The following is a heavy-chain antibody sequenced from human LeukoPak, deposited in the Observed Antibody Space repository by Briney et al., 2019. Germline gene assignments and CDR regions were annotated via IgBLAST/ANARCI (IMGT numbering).Heavy chain of an antibody. CDR2: INPNSGGT. CDR1: GYTFTGYY. Sequence: GASVKVSCKASGYTFTGYYMHWVRQAPGQGLEWMGWINPNSGGTNYAQKFRGRVTMTRDTSISTAYMELSRLRSDDTALYHCASGRWEPYDAFDIWGQGTMVTVSS. J-gene: IGHJ3*02. V-gene: IGHV1-2*02. CDR3: ASGRWEPYDAFDI. D-gene: IGHD1-26*01.